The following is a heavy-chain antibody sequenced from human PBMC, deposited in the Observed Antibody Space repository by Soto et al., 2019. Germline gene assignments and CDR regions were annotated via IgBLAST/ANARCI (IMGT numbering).Heavy chain of an antibody. Sequence: PSETLSLTCAVYGGSFSGYYWSWIRQPPGKGLEWIGEINHSGSTNYNPSLKSRVTISVDTSKNQFSLKLSSVTAADTAVYYCARFGIVNQEWLLQPSSYYYYGMDVWGQGTTVTVSS. CDR1: GGSFSGYY. V-gene: IGHV4-34*01. J-gene: IGHJ6*02. D-gene: IGHD3-22*01. CDR2: INHSGST. CDR3: ARFGIVNQEWLLQPSSYYYYGMDV.